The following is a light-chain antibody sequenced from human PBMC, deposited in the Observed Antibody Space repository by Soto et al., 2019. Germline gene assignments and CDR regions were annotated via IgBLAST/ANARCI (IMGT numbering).Light chain of an antibody. CDR1: SSDVGGYNY. CDR3: SSYTSSNTLVV. V-gene: IGLV2-14*01. CDR2: EVS. J-gene: IGLJ1*01. Sequence: QSALTQPASVSGSPGQSITISCTGTSSDVGGYNYVSWYQQHPGKAPKLMIYEVSNRPSGVSNRFSGSKSGNTASLTISGLQAEDEADYSCSSYTSSNTLVVFGTGTKLTVL.